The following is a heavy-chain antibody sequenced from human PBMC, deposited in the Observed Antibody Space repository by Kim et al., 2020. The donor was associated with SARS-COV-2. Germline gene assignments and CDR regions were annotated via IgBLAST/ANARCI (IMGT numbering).Heavy chain of an antibody. CDR1: GFTFSSYA. D-gene: IGHD2-2*01. J-gene: IGHJ3*02. CDR3: AKHIVVVPAAMGDAFDI. Sequence: GGSLRLSCAASGFTFSSYAMSWVRQAPGKGLEWVSAISGSGGSTYYADSVKGRFTISRDNSKNTLYPQMNSLRAEDTAVYYCAKHIVVVPAAMGDAFDILGQGTMVTVSS. V-gene: IGHV3-23*01. CDR2: ISGSGGST.